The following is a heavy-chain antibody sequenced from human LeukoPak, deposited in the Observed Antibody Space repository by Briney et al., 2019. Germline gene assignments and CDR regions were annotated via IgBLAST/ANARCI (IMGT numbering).Heavy chain of an antibody. J-gene: IGHJ6*04. CDR2: INWNGGST. CDR3: ARDAVLFWSGYYNPMDV. Sequence: GGSLRLSCAASGFTFDDYGMSWVRQAPGKGLEWVSGINWNGGSTGYADSVKGRFTISRDNAKNSLYLQMNSLRAEDTALYYCARDAVLFWSGYYNPMDVWGKGTTVTVPS. CDR1: GFTFDDYG. D-gene: IGHD3-3*01. V-gene: IGHV3-20*04.